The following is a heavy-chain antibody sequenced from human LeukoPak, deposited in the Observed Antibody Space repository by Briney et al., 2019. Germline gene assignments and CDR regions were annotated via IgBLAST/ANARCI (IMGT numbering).Heavy chain of an antibody. CDR1: GFTVSSNY. J-gene: IGHJ4*02. CDR2: IYSGGST. Sequence: PGGSLRLSCAASGFTVSSNYMSWVRQAPGKGLEWVSVIYSGGSTYYADSVKGRFTISRDNSKNTLYLQMNSLRAEDTAIYYCAKERGISYTYEFDYWGQGALVTVSS. D-gene: IGHD3-16*01. V-gene: IGHV3-53*01. CDR3: AKERGISYTYEFDY.